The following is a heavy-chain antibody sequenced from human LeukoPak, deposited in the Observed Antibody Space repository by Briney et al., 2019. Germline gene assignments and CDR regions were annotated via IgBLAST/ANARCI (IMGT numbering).Heavy chain of an antibody. J-gene: IGHJ4*02. V-gene: IGHV3-7*01. CDR1: GFDFSDFC. CDR3: ARGPIEEFDY. Sequence: GGSLRLSCAASGFDFSDFCMSWVRQAPGMGLEWVASIKHDGSNKYYVDSVKGRFTISRDNAENSLSLQMNSLRAEDTALYYCARGPIEEFDYWGQGTLVTVSS. CDR2: IKHDGSNK.